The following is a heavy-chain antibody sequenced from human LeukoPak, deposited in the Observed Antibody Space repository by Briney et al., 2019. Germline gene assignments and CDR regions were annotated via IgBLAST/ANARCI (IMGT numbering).Heavy chain of an antibody. V-gene: IGHV1-69*05. Sequence: GASVKVSCKASGGTFSSYAISWVRQAPGQGLEWMGRIIPIFGTANYAQKFQGRVTITTDESTSTAYMELSSLRSEDTAVYYCARGHPNPWLERSYYFDYWGQGTLVTVSS. CDR1: GGTFSSYA. J-gene: IGHJ4*02. CDR2: IIPIFGTA. D-gene: IGHD3-22*01. CDR3: ARGHPNPWLERSYYFDY.